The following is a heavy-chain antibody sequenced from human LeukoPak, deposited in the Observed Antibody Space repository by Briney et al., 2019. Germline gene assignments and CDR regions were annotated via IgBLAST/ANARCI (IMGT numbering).Heavy chain of an antibody. D-gene: IGHD3-22*01. J-gene: IGHJ4*02. CDR1: GFTFISYN. CDR3: ARQYYNTSGLNY. V-gene: IGHV3-30*04. Sequence: GRSLRLSCAASGFTFISYNLHWVRQAPGQGLEWVTVVSYDGTDTYYTDSVKGRFTISIDNSENTLYLQMNSLRAEDTAVYYCARQYYNTSGLNYWGQGTLVTVSS. CDR2: VSYDGTDT.